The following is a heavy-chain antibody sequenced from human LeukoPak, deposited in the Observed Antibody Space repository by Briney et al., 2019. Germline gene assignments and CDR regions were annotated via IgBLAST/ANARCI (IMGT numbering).Heavy chain of an antibody. CDR3: ARQTGSGLFILP. V-gene: IGHV4-39*01. D-gene: IGHD3/OR15-3a*01. Sequence: SETLSLTCTVSGDSISGSSSYWGWIRQPPGEGLEWIGSIYYSGSTYYNTSLKSRVTISVDTSKNQFSLRLTSVTAADTAVYYCARQTGSGLFILPGGQGTLVTVSS. CDR2: IYYSGST. CDR1: GDSISGSSSY. J-gene: IGHJ4*02.